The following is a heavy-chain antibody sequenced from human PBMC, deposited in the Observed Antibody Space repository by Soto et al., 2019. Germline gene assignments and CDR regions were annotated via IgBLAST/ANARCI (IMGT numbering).Heavy chain of an antibody. Sequence: GGSLRLSCAASGFTFSSYGMHWVRQAPGKGLEWVAVIWYDGSNKYYADSVKGRFTISRDNSKNTLYLQMNSLRAEDTAVYYCARDRYGSGSYYNLDYWGQGTLVTVSS. V-gene: IGHV3-33*01. D-gene: IGHD3-10*01. CDR1: GFTFSSYG. J-gene: IGHJ4*02. CDR2: IWYDGSNK. CDR3: ARDRYGSGSYYNLDY.